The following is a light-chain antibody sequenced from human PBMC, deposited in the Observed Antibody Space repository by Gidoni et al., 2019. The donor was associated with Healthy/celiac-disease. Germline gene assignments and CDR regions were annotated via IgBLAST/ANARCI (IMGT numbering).Light chain of an antibody. CDR3: QQHNTYWT. CDR1: RNIGNW. Sequence: IQMTQSPSALSLSGGDPVTITCRASRNIGNWLAWYQQKPGKAPKLLVYKASVLQTGVPLRFSGTGYGTEFTLTINSLQPDDFATYYCQQHNTYWTFGLGTKVEMK. V-gene: IGKV1-5*03. CDR2: KAS. J-gene: IGKJ1*01.